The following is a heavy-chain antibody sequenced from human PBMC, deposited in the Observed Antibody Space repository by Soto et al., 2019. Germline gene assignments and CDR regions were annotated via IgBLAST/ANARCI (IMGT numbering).Heavy chain of an antibody. CDR2: ISAYNGNT. Sequence: ASVKVSCKASGYTFTSYGISCVLQSPLQGLEWMGCISAYNGNTNYAQKLQGRVTMTTDTSTSTAYMELRSLRSDDTAVYYCARDVRYYDFWSGYPYYYYGMDVWGQGTTVTV. D-gene: IGHD3-3*01. J-gene: IGHJ6*02. CDR1: GYTFTSYG. CDR3: ARDVRYYDFWSGYPYYYYGMDV. V-gene: IGHV1-18*04.